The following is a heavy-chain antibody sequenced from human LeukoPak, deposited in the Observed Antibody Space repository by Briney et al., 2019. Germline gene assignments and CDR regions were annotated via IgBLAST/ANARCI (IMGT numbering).Heavy chain of an antibody. D-gene: IGHD3-10*01. CDR2: INPNSGGT. CDR3: ARRYYGSGSYYRNYYFDY. J-gene: IGHJ4*02. CDR1: GSTFTDYY. V-gene: IGHV1-2*02. Sequence: ASVKVSCKASGSTFTDYYMHWVRQAPGQGLEWMGWINPNSGGTNYAQKFQGRVTMTRDTSISTAYMELSRLRSDDTAVYYCARRYYGSGSYYRNYYFDYWGQGTLVTVSS.